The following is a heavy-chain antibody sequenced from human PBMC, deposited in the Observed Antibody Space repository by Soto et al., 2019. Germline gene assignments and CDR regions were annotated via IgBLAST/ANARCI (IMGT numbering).Heavy chain of an antibody. J-gene: IGHJ4*02. CDR1: GFTFGGYG. D-gene: IGHD6-19*01. Sequence: QVQLVESGGGVVQPGRSLRLSCAASGFTFGGYGMHWVRQAPGKGLEWVAVISNDGINKYYVDSVRGRFTISRDNSKNTLDLQMNSLRPEDTAVYYCGKDRVSEHNNGWPQGHWDQGTLVTVSS. CDR2: ISNDGINK. CDR3: GKDRVSEHNNGWPQGH. V-gene: IGHV3-30*18.